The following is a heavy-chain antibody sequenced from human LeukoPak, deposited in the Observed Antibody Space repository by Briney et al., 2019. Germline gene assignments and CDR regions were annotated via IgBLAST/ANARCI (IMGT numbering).Heavy chain of an antibody. CDR3: ARRWVYDKRAFDA. CDR1: GGSISGTYY. CDR2: IYDTGTP. V-gene: IGHV4-59*08. J-gene: IGHJ3*01. D-gene: IGHD3-16*01. Sequence: SETLSLTCTVSGGSISGTYYGSWIRQPPGRGLEWIGYIYDTGTPDSHPSLKSRVTISLDTAKHQFSLNLSSVTAADTAVYYCARRWVYDKRAFDAWGQGTMVTVSS.